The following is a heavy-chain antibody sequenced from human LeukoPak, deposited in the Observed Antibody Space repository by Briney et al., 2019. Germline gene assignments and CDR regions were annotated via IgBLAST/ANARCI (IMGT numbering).Heavy chain of an antibody. CDR2: INHSGST. CDR3: ARGGYWNYYFDY. V-gene: IGHV4-34*01. J-gene: IGHJ4*02. CDR1: GGSLSGYY. Sequence: PSETLSLTCAVYGGSLSGYYWSWIRQPPGKGLEWIGEINHSGSTNYNPSLKSRVTISVDTSKNRFSLKLSSVTAADTAVYYCARGGYWNYYFDYWGQGTLVTVSS. D-gene: IGHD1-7*01.